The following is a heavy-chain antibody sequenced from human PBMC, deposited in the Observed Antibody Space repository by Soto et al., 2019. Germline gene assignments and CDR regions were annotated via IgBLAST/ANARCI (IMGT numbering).Heavy chain of an antibody. V-gene: IGHV1-69*02. D-gene: IGHD6-19*01. CDR3: ASGGDSSGYYFDY. J-gene: IGHJ4*02. Sequence: QVQLVQSGAEVKKPGSSVKVSCKASGGTFSSYTISWVRQAPGQGLEWMGRIIPILGIANYAQKFQGRGTITADKSTSTAYMELSSLRSEDTAVYYCASGGDSSGYYFDYWGQGTLVTVSS. CDR1: GGTFSSYT. CDR2: IIPILGIA.